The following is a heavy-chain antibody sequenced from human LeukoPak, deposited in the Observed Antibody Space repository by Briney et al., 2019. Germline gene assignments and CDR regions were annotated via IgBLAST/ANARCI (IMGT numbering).Heavy chain of an antibody. CDR1: GFTFSSYA. J-gene: IGHJ6*02. V-gene: IGHV3-23*01. D-gene: IGHD2-15*01. CDR3: AKGKDTRYCSGGSCYRSYGMDV. Sequence: GGSLRLSCAASGFTFSSYAMSWVRQAPGKGLEWVSAISCSGGSTYYADSVKGRFTISRDNSKNTLYLQMNSLRAEDTAVYYCAKGKDTRYCSGGSCYRSYGMDVWGQGTTVTVSS. CDR2: ISCSGGST.